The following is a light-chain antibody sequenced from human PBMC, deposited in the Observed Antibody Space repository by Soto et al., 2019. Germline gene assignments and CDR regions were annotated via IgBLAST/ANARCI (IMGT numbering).Light chain of an antibody. CDR1: QSIGTY. CDR3: QQRSAWTRT. CDR2: HAS. Sequence: EIVLTQSPVTLSLSPGERATLSCRASQSIGTYLAWYQQKPDQAPRLLMYHASNRATGIPARFSGSGSGTDFTLTISSLEPEDFAVYYCQQRSAWTRTFGQGTKVEVK. V-gene: IGKV3-11*01. J-gene: IGKJ1*01.